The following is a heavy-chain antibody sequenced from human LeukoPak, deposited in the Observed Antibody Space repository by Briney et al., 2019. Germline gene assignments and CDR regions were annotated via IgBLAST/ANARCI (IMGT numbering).Heavy chain of an antibody. CDR1: GGTFSSYA. CDR3: AKDLISPRRVGSSEKLDY. J-gene: IGHJ4*02. V-gene: IGHV1-18*01. D-gene: IGHD1-26*01. Sequence: ASVKVSCKASGGTFSSYAISWVRQAPGQGLEYMGWINAYTNYAQKLQGRVTMTKDTSTNTVYMELRSLRSDDTAVYYCAKDLISPRRVGSSEKLDYWGQGTLVTVSS. CDR2: INAYT.